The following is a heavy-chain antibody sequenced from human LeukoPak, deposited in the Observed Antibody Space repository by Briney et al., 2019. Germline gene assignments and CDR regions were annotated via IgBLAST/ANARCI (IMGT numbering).Heavy chain of an antibody. CDR3: ARVSPLVVGIDY. Sequence: SETLSLTCAVYGGSFSGYYWSWIRQPPGKGLEWIGEINHSGSTNYNPSLKSRVTISVDTSKNQFSLKLSSVTAADTAVYYCARVSPLVVGIDYWGQGTLVTVSS. CDR2: INHSGST. J-gene: IGHJ4*02. CDR1: GGSFSGYY. V-gene: IGHV4-34*01. D-gene: IGHD3-22*01.